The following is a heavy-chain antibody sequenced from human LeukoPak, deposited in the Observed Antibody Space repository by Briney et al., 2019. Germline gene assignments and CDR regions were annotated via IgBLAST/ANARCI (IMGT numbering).Heavy chain of an antibody. Sequence: GGSLRLSCAASGFTFSNAWMSWVRQAPGKGLEWVGRIKSKTDGGTTDYAAPVKGRFTISRDDSKNTLYLQMNSLKTENTAVYYCTTDATWIQLWLPYDYWGQGTLVAVSS. CDR2: IKSKTDGGTT. CDR1: GFTFSNAW. V-gene: IGHV3-15*01. CDR3: TTDATWIQLWLPYDY. J-gene: IGHJ4*02. D-gene: IGHD5-18*01.